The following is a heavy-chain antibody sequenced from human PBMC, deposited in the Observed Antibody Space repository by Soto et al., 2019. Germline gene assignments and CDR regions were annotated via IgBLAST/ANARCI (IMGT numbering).Heavy chain of an antibody. CDR2: ISWNSGSI. CDR3: AKIPRTATDAFDI. D-gene: IGHD2-2*02. Sequence: GGSLRLSCAASGFTFDDYAMHWVRQAPGKGLEWVSGISWNSGSIGYADSVKGRFTISRDNAKNSLYLQMNSLRAEDTALYYCAKIPRTATDAFDIWGQGTMVTVSS. J-gene: IGHJ3*02. V-gene: IGHV3-9*01. CDR1: GFTFDDYA.